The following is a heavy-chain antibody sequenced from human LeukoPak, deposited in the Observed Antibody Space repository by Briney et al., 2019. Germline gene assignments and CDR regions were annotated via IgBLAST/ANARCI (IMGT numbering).Heavy chain of an antibody. V-gene: IGHV1-69*04. D-gene: IGHD3-9*01. J-gene: IGHJ5*02. CDR3: ARAVDDNLTGYYWGNWFDP. Sequence: SVKVSCKASGGTFTNYAISWVRQAPGQGLEWMGRIIASLGVANYAQKFHGRVMLTADKSTGTAYMELRSLRSKDTAVYYCARAVDDNLTGYYWGNWFDPWGQGTLVTVSS. CDR2: IIASLGVA. CDR1: GGTFTNYA.